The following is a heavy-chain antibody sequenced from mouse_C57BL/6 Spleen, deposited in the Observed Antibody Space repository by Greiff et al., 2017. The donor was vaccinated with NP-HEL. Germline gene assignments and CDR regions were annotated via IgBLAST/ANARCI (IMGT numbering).Heavy chain of an antibody. D-gene: IGHD1-1*02. CDR1: GYTFTSYW. Sequence: VQLQQSGAELVMPGASVKLSCKASGYTFTSYWMHWVKPRPGQGLEWIGEIDPSDSYTNYNQKFKGKSTLTVDKSSSPASMQLISLTSADSAVYYCARSCSLCLYCDYWGQGTTLTVSS. J-gene: IGHJ2*01. CDR3: ARSCSLCLYCDY. V-gene: IGHV1-69*01. CDR2: IDPSDSYT.